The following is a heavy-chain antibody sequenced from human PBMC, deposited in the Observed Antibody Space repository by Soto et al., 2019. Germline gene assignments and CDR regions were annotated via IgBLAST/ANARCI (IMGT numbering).Heavy chain of an antibody. Sequence: GGSLRLSCAASGFTFSSYWMSWVRQAPGKGLEWVANIKQDGSEKYYVDSVKGRFTISRDNAKNSLYLQMNSLRAEDTAVYYCARDPITMVRGVIYPLSYGMDVSGQGTTVTVSS. V-gene: IGHV3-7*03. J-gene: IGHJ6*02. D-gene: IGHD3-10*01. CDR1: GFTFSSYW. CDR2: IKQDGSEK. CDR3: ARDPITMVRGVIYPLSYGMDV.